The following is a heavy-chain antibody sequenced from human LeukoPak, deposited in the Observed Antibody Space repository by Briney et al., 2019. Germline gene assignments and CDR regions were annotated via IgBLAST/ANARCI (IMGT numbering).Heavy chain of an antibody. Sequence: GGSLRLSCAASGFTVSSNYMSWVRQAPGKGLEWVSVIYSGGSTYYADSVKGRFTISRDNSKNSLYLQMNSLRAEDTAVYYCVRGSLASGVVVYYYYYLDVWGKGTTVTVSS. D-gene: IGHD3-3*01. V-gene: IGHV3-66*01. CDR2: IYSGGST. J-gene: IGHJ6*03. CDR3: VRGSLASGVVVYYYYYLDV. CDR1: GFTVSSNY.